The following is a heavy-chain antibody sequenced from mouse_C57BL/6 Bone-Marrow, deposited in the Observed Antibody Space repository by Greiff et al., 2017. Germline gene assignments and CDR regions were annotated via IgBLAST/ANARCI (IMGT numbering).Heavy chain of an antibody. CDR1: GFNIKDYY. Sequence: EVQLQHSGAELVRPGASVKLSCTASGFNIKDYYMHWVKQRPEQGLEWIGRIDPEDGDTEYAPKFQGKSTMTADTSSNTAYLQLSSLTSEDTAVYYCSIFITTVVAPDYWGQGTTLTVSS. V-gene: IGHV14-1*01. J-gene: IGHJ2*01. D-gene: IGHD1-1*01. CDR3: SIFITTVVAPDY. CDR2: IDPEDGDT.